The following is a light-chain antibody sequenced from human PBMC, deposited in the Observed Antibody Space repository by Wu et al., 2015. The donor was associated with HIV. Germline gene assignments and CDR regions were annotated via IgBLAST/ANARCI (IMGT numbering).Light chain of an antibody. CDR3: QQYNDWPYT. J-gene: IGKJ2*01. CDR2: GAS. Sequence: EIVMTQSPATLSVSPGERITLSCRASQSITSDLAWFQQKRGQAPRLLIYGASSRATGVPVRFSGYGSATEFTLTINSFQSEDFAIYYCQQYNDWPYTFGQGTNVEIK. CDR1: QSITSD. V-gene: IGKV3-15*01.